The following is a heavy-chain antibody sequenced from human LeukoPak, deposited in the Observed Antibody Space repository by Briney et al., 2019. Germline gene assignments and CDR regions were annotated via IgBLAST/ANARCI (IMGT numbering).Heavy chain of an antibody. CDR2: IKQGGSEK. D-gene: IGHD4-17*01. J-gene: IGHJ5*02. CDR3: VRDDYGDSNWFDP. CDR1: GFTFSSYW. V-gene: IGHV3-7*01. Sequence: GGSLRLSCAASGFTFSSYWMSWVRQAPGKRLEWVANIKQGGSEKYYVDSVKGRFTISRDNAKNSVYLQMNSLRAEDTAVYYCVRDDYGDSNWFDPWGQGTLVTVSS.